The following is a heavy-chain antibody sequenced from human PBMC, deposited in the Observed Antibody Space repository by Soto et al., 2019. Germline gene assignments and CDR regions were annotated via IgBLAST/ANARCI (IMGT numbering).Heavy chain of an antibody. CDR3: ARGGTAVTTALDY. D-gene: IGHD4-17*01. CDR2: ISGSSTYI. CDR1: GFTFSSQS. J-gene: IGHJ4*02. V-gene: IGHV3-21*01. Sequence: EVQLVESGGGLVKPGGSLRLSCAASGFTFSSQSMNWVRQAPGKGLEWVSSISGSSTYICYADSVKGRFTISRDNAKNSLYLQMNSLRAEDTGVYYCARGGTAVTTALDYWGQGTLVTVSS.